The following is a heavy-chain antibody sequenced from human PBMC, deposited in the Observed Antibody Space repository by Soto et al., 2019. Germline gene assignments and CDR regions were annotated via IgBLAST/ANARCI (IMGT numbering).Heavy chain of an antibody. Sequence: QVQLVQSGAEVKKPGSSVKVSCKASGDTFSFYTLNWVRQAPGQGFEWVGRVNPILAMSSSAHKFQGRVSMFADKSTCTAYMELRSLRSDDTAVYYCATSYGSGSSPFAYWGQGTLVTFSS. CDR3: ATSYGSGSSPFAY. V-gene: IGHV1-69*02. CDR1: GDTFSFYT. D-gene: IGHD3-10*01. CDR2: VNPILAMS. J-gene: IGHJ4*02.